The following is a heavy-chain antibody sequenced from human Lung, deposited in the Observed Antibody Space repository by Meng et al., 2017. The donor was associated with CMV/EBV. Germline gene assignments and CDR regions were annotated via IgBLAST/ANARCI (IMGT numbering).Heavy chain of an antibody. CDR3: ARAPEGDGYNIDY. CDR2: ISSSSSYI. V-gene: IGHV3-21*01. CDR1: GFTFSSYS. J-gene: IGHJ4*02. D-gene: IGHD5-24*01. Sequence: GESLKISCAASGFTFSSYSLNWVRQAPGKGLEWVSSISSSSSYIYYADSVKGRFTISRDKAKNSLYLQLNSLRAEDTAVYYCARAPEGDGYNIDYWGQGTLVTVSS.